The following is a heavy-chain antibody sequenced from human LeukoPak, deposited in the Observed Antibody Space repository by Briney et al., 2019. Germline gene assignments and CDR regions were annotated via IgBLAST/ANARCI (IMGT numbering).Heavy chain of an antibody. D-gene: IGHD3-22*01. V-gene: IGHV1-69*04. Sequence: SVKVSCKASGGTFSSYAISWVRQAPGQGLEWMGRIIPILGIANYAQRFQGRVTITADKSTSTAYMELSSLRSEDTAVYYCARDMGYYDSIWYYFDYWGQGTLVTVSS. CDR3: ARDMGYYDSIWYYFDY. CDR2: IIPILGIA. CDR1: GGTFSSYA. J-gene: IGHJ4*02.